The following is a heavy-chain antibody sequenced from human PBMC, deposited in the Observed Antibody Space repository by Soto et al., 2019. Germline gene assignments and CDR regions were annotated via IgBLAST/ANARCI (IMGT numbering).Heavy chain of an antibody. Sequence: AETLSRTYAVYGGAFSGYYWSWIRQPPGKGLEWIGEINHSGSTNYNPSLKSRVTISVDTSKNQFSLRLNSLTAADRAVYFCARGVTVFGLVSRFWFDPWGQGTVVTVSS. CDR1: GGAFSGYY. CDR2: INHSGST. CDR3: ARGVTVFGLVSRFWFDP. V-gene: IGHV4-34*01. J-gene: IGHJ5*02. D-gene: IGHD3-3*01.